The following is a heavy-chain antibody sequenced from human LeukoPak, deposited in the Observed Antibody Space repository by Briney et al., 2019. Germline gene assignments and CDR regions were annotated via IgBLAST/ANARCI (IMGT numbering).Heavy chain of an antibody. J-gene: IGHJ4*02. CDR1: GGSISSYY. Sequence: NSSEILSLTCTVSGGSISSYYWSWIRQPPGKGLEWIGYIYYSGSTNYNPSLKSRVTISLDRSKNQFSLKLTSVTAADTAVYYCARGSNYYYDSSGYYYGQGFFFDYWGQGTLVTVSS. CDR2: IYYSGST. V-gene: IGHV4-59*12. D-gene: IGHD3-22*01. CDR3: ARGSNYYYDSSGYYYGQGFFFDY.